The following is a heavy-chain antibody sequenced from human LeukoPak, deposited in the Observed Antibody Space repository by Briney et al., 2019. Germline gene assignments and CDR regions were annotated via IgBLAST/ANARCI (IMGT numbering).Heavy chain of an antibody. D-gene: IGHD2-2*01. V-gene: IGHV3-53*01. CDR2: IYAGGAA. CDR3: ARSTSYHFDS. Sequence: GGSLSLSCAASGFTVSTNYLSWVRQAPGKGLERVSVIYAGGAAYYADYMKGRFTISRDTSNNTLILQMHSLGVDDTAVYYCARSTSYHFDSWGQGTLVTVSS. CDR1: GFTVSTNY. J-gene: IGHJ4*02.